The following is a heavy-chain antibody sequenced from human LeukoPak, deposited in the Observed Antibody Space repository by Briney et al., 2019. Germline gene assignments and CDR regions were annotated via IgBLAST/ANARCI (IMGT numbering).Heavy chain of an antibody. CDR3: ARVKSAMAPIDYYDSSGYYYFDY. J-gene: IGHJ4*02. V-gene: IGHV4-39*07. Sequence: SETLSLTCTVSGGSISSSSYYWGWIRQPPGKGLEWIGSIYYSGSTNYNPSLKSRVTISVDTSKNQFSLKLSSVTAADTAVYYCARVKSAMAPIDYYDSSGYYYFDYWGQGTLVTVSS. CDR2: IYYSGST. CDR1: GGSISSSSYY. D-gene: IGHD3-22*01.